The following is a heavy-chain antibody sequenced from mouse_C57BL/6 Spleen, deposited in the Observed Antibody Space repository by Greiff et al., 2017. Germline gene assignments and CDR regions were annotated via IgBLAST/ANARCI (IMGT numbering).Heavy chain of an antibody. CDR1: GYAFSSSW. J-gene: IGHJ2*01. D-gene: IGHD1-3*01. CDR3: ARKWTRNYFDY. CDR2: IYPGDGDT. Sequence: VQLVESGPELVKPGASVKISCKASGYAFSSSWMNWVKQRPGKGLEWIGRIYPGDGDTNYNGKFKGKATLTADKSSSTAYMQLSSLTSEDSAVYFCARKWTRNYFDYWGQGTTLTVSS. V-gene: IGHV1-82*01.